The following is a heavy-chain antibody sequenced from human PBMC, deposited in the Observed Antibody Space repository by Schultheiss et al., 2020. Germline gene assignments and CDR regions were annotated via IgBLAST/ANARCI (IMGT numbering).Heavy chain of an antibody. CDR1: GFTFSSYG. Sequence: GESLKISCAASGFTFSSYGMHWVRQAPGKGLEWVAVIWYDGSNKYYADSVKGRFTISRDNSKNTLYLQMNSLRAEDTAVYYCAREPLAAAGSLGNWYFDLWGRGTLVTVSS. CDR3: AREPLAAAGSLGNWYFDL. D-gene: IGHD6-13*01. V-gene: IGHV3-33*01. CDR2: IWYDGSNK. J-gene: IGHJ2*01.